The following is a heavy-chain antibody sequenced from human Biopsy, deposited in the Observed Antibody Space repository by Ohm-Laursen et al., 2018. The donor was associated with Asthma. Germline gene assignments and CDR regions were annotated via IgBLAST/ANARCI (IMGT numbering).Heavy chain of an antibody. CDR3: ARIGPEWELPGREYSLHY. CDR2: ISTASSFI. J-gene: IGHJ1*01. V-gene: IGHV3-21*01. Sequence: SLRLSCAASGCTFSRYSIHWVRQIPGKGLEWVASISTASSFIYYADSVRGRFTTSRDNARNSVYLQMNSLRAEDTALYHCARIGPEWELPGREYSLHYWGEGTLVTVSS. D-gene: IGHD1-26*01. CDR1: GCTFSRYS.